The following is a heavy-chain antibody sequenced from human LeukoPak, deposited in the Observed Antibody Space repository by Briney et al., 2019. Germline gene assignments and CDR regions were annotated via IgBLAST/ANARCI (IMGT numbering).Heavy chain of an antibody. J-gene: IGHJ4*02. Sequence: SETLSLTCTVSGDSISSGNYWGWIRQPPGKGLEWIGSIFHTGSTYFNLSLKSRVTISVDTSKNQFSLRLSSVTAADTAVYYCARVGIVGATDYWGQGTLVTVSS. CDR1: GDSISSGNY. D-gene: IGHD1-26*01. V-gene: IGHV4-38-2*02. CDR2: IFHTGST. CDR3: ARVGIVGATDY.